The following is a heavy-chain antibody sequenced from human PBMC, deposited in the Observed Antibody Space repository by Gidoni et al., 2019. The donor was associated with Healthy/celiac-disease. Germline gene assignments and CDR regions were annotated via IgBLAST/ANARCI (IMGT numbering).Heavy chain of an antibody. CDR3: ARGRITMVRRVIILGPPGSFDI. CDR2: IYPGDSDT. V-gene: IGHV5-51*03. J-gene: IGHJ3*02. Sequence: EVQLVQSGAEVKKPGESLKISCKGSGYSFTSYWIGWVRQMPGKGLEWMGIIYPGDSDTRYSPSFQGQVTISADKSISTAYLQWSSLKASDTAMYYCARGRITMVRRVIILGPPGSFDIWGQGTMVTVSS. CDR1: GYSFTSYW. D-gene: IGHD3-10*01.